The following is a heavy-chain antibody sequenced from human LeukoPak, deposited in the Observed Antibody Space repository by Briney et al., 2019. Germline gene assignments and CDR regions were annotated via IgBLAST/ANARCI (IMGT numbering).Heavy chain of an antibody. Sequence: GGSLRLSCAASGFTFSSYWMHWVRQAPGKGLVWVSRINSDGSSTSYADSVKGRFTISRDNAKNTLYLQMNSLRAEDTAVYYCAREGYNWNEKGHDAFDIWGQGTMVTVSS. J-gene: IGHJ3*02. CDR3: AREGYNWNEKGHDAFDI. D-gene: IGHD1-20*01. CDR1: GFTFSSYW. CDR2: INSDGSST. V-gene: IGHV3-74*01.